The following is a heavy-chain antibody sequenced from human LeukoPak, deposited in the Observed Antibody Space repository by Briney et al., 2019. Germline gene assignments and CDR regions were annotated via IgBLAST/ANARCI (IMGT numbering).Heavy chain of an antibody. J-gene: IGHJ4*02. Sequence: ASVKVSCKASGYSFVGYGITWVRQAPGQGLEWMGWFNPENGNTNYAQKVQGRVTMTADTSTSTSYMELRSLRSDDTAVYYCASHALRGYSGYEPLYYFDYWGQGTLVTVSS. CDR1: GYSFVGYG. D-gene: IGHD5-12*01. V-gene: IGHV1-18*01. CDR3: ASHALRGYSGYEPLYYFDY. CDR2: FNPENGNT.